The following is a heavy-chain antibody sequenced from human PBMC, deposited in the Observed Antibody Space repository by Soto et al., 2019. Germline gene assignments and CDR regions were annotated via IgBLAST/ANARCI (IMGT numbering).Heavy chain of an antibody. J-gene: IGHJ3*02. CDR3: ARVMAVAAFDI. V-gene: IGHV1-3*01. CDR1: GYTFTSYA. CDR2: INAGNGNT. D-gene: IGHD6-19*01. Sequence: ASVKVSCKASGYTFTSYAMHWVRQAPGQRLEWMRWINAGNGNTKYSQKFQGRVTITRDTSASTAYTELSSLRSEDTAVYYCARVMAVAAFDIWGQGTMVTVSS.